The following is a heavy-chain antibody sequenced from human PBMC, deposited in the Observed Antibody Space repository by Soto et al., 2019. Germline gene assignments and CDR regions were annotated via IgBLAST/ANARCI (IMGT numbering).Heavy chain of an antibody. V-gene: IGHV3-33*01. D-gene: IGHD3-10*01. CDR1: GFTFSSYG. CDR2: IWYDGSNK. CDR3: AREVDGSGSYFYY. Sequence: QVQLVESGGGVVQPGRSLRLSCAASGFTFSSYGMHWVRQAPGKGLEWVAVIWYDGSNKYYADSVKGRFTISRDNSKNTLYLQMNSLRAEDTAVYYCAREVDGSGSYFYYWGQGTLVTVSS. J-gene: IGHJ4*02.